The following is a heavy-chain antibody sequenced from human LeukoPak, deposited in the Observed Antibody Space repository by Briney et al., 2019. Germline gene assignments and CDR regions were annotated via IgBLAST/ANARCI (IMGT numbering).Heavy chain of an antibody. CDR2: IYTSGST. Sequence: SETPSLTCAVSGGSMSSYYWSWIRQSAGKGLEWIGRIYTSGSTNYNASLKSRVTMSVDTSRNQFSLKLTSVTAADTAVYYCAREGMFPTNYFDYWGQGTLVTVSS. D-gene: IGHD3-10*01. J-gene: IGHJ4*02. V-gene: IGHV4-4*07. CDR1: GGSMSSYY. CDR3: AREGMFPTNYFDY.